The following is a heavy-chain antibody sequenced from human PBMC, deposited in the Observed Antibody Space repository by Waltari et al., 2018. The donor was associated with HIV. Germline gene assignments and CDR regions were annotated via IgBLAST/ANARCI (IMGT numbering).Heavy chain of an antibody. J-gene: IGHJ4*02. V-gene: IGHV4-31*01. CDR1: GGSINRGGYY. Sequence: QVQLQESGPGLVKPSQTLSLTCTVSGGSINRGGYYWTWIRQHPGKSLEWIGYIYYSGGTYYNPSLKSLVTISVDTSKDQFSLKLSSVTDADTAAYYCARAWGPTAAGNPYYFDSWGQGTLVTVSS. D-gene: IGHD6-13*01. CDR2: IYYSGGT. CDR3: ARAWGPTAAGNPYYFDS.